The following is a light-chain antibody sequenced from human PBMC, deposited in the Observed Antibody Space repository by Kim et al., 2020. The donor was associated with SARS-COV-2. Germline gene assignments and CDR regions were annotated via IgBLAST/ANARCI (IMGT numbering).Light chain of an antibody. CDR3: QSYDSSLSGYV. J-gene: IGLJ1*01. CDR1: SSNIGEGYD. Sequence: QGVTISCTGSSSNIGEGYDVHWYKQFPGTAPKLLIYGNNNRPSGVPDRFSGSKSVTSASLAITGLQAEDEADYYCQSYDSSLSGYVFGTGTKVTVL. V-gene: IGLV1-40*01. CDR2: GNN.